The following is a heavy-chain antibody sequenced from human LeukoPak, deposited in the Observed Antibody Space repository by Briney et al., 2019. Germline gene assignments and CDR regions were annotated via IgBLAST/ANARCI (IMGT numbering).Heavy chain of an antibody. CDR3: AVVAGRFPPDY. J-gene: IGHJ4*02. D-gene: IGHD6-19*01. CDR2: ISYDGTNK. Sequence: GGSLRLSCAASGFTVSSNYMSWVRQAPGKGPEWVAVISYDGTNKYYADSVEGRFTISRDNSKNTLFLQMHNLRVDDTAMYFCAVVAGRFPPDYWGQGTLVTVSS. V-gene: IGHV3-30*03. CDR1: GFTVSSNY.